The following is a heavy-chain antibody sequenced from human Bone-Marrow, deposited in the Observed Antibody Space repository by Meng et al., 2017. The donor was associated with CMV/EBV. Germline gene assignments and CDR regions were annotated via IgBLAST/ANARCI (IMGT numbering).Heavy chain of an antibody. Sequence: GESLKISCAASGFTFSNYDIHWVRQAPGKGLEWVAFVQYDGSNKYYADSVKGRFTISRDNSKNTLYLQMNSLRSDDTAVYYCARDLNYDFWSGYYPLYYYYGMDVWGQGTTVTVSS. J-gene: IGHJ6*02. CDR2: VQYDGSNK. V-gene: IGHV3-30*02. D-gene: IGHD3-3*01. CDR1: GFTFSNYD. CDR3: ARDLNYDFWSGYYPLYYYYGMDV.